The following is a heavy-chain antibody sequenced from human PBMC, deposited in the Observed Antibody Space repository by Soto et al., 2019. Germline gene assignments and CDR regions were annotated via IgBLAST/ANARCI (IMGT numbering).Heavy chain of an antibody. V-gene: IGHV1-24*01. D-gene: IGHD3-16*02. CDR2: FDPEDGET. Sequence: MXWVRQAPGKGLEWMGGFDPEDGETIYAQKFKGRVTMTEDTSTDTAYMELSSLRSEDTAVYYCATVPINYDYVWGSYRYSMDYWGQGTLVTVSS. CDR3: ATVPINYDYVWGSYRYSMDY. J-gene: IGHJ4*02.